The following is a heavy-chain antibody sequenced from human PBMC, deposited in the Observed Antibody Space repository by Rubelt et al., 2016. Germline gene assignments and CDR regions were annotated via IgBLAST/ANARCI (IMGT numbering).Heavy chain of an antibody. Sequence: RYWMHWVRQVPGKGLVWVSRINTDGSTSYADSVKGRFTISRDNGKNTPHLQMNSLRAEDTAVYYCARGRSGGPDVFDIWGQGTTVTVSS. J-gene: IGHJ6*02. CDR2: INTDGST. CDR1: RYW. CDR3: ARGRSGGPDVFDI. D-gene: IGHD2-8*02. V-gene: IGHV3-74*01.